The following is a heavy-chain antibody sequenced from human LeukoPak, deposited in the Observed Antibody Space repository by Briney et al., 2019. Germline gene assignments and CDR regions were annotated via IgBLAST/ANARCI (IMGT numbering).Heavy chain of an antibody. CDR1: GFTFSSYT. CDR2: ISSSSSYI. D-gene: IGHD3-9*01. Sequence: GGSLRLSCAASGFTFSSYTMNWVRQAPGKGLEWASSISSSSSYIYYADSVKGRFTISRDNAKKSLFLQMNSLRAEDTAVYYCARATTYDILTGYSDYWGQGTLVTVSS. CDR3: ARATTYDILTGYSDY. V-gene: IGHV3-21*01. J-gene: IGHJ4*02.